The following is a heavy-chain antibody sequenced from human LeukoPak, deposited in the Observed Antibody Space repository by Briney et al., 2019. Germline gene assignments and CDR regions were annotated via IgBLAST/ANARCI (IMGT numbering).Heavy chain of an antibody. J-gene: IGHJ6*03. Sequence: SETLSLTCTASGGSISSYYWSWIRQPAGKRLEWIGRIYTSGSTNYNPSLKSRVTISVDTSKNQVSLKLSSVTAADTAVYYCARGERGYSYGSYYYYMDVWGKGTTVTVSS. CDR2: IYTSGST. CDR1: GGSISSYY. V-gene: IGHV4-4*07. D-gene: IGHD5-18*01. CDR3: ARGERGYSYGSYYYYMDV.